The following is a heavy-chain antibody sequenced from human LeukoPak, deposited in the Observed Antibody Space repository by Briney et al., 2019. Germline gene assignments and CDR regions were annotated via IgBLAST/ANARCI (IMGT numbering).Heavy chain of an antibody. CDR2: IYYSGST. CDR1: GGSISSSSYY. D-gene: IGHD4-17*01. Sequence: SETLSLTCTVSGGSISSSSYYWGWIRQPPGKGLEWIGSIYYSGSTYYNPSLKSRVTISVDTSKNQFSLKLSSVTAADTAVYYCARDMGDYKDSRGDYWGQGTLVTVSS. CDR3: ARDMGDYKDSRGDY. J-gene: IGHJ4*02. V-gene: IGHV4-39*07.